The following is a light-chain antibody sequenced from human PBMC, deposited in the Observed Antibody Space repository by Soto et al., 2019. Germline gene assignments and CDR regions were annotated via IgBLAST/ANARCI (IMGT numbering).Light chain of an antibody. CDR3: SSYTTSTTYV. Sequence: QSVLTQPASVSGSPGQSITISCTGTSSDVGAYDRVSWYQHHPGKAPKVMICDVSVRPSGVSNRFSGSKSGNTASLTISGLQAEDEADYYCSSYTTSTTYVFGTGTKVTVL. CDR2: DVS. CDR1: SSDVGAYDR. J-gene: IGLJ1*01. V-gene: IGLV2-14*03.